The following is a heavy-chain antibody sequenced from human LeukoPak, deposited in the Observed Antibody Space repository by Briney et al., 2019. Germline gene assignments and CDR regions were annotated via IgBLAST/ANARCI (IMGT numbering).Heavy chain of an antibody. CDR3: ARDGTSTDDY. CDR2: ISGNNDNP. Sequence: ASVRVSFKTSGYTFSNFGINWVRQAPGQGLEWMGWISGNNDNPNYGQKFQGRFTVTTDSSTSTAYMELRNLRFDDTAVYYCARDGTSTDDYWGQGTLVTVSS. CDR1: GYTFSNFG. V-gene: IGHV1-18*01. D-gene: IGHD2-2*01. J-gene: IGHJ4*02.